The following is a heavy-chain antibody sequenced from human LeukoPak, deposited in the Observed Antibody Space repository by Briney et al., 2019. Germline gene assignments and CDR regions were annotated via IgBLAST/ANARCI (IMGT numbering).Heavy chain of an antibody. Sequence: SETLSLTCAVYGGSFSGYYWSWIRQPPGKGLEWIGEINHSGSTNYNPSLKSRVTISVDTSKNQFSLKLSSVTAADTAVYYCARLVYYYGSGYYMDVWGKGTTVTISS. V-gene: IGHV4-34*01. D-gene: IGHD3-10*01. CDR1: GGSFSGYY. CDR3: ARLVYYYGSGYYMDV. J-gene: IGHJ6*03. CDR2: INHSGST.